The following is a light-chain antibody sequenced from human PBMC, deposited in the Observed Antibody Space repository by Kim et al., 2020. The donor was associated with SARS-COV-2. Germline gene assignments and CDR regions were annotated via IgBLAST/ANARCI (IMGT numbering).Light chain of an antibody. CDR1: SGSIDDNY. CDR2: EED. Sequence: GKTVSIPCPRSSGSIDDNYVQGYQQRPGGVPTTVIYEEDQRPSGVSDRFSGSIDNSSNSASLTISGLRTEDEADYYCQSYNRDNVLFGGGTQLTVL. J-gene: IGLJ2*01. CDR3: QSYNRDNVL. V-gene: IGLV6-57*03.